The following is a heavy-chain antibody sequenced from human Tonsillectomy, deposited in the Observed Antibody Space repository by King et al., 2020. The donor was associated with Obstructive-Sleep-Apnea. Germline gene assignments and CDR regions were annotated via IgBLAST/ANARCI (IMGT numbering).Heavy chain of an antibody. CDR1: GGSFSAYY. CDR2: INHSGST. D-gene: IGHD1-26*01. CDR3: ARGPPLVGATEFRDFDI. V-gene: IGHV4-34*01. J-gene: IGHJ3*02. Sequence: VQLQQWGAGLLKPSETLSLTCAVYGGSFSAYYWSWIRQPPGKGLEWIGEINHSGSTNYNPSLKSRVTISVDTSKNQFCLKLSSVTAADTAIYYCARGPPLVGATEFRDFDIWGQGTMVTVSS.